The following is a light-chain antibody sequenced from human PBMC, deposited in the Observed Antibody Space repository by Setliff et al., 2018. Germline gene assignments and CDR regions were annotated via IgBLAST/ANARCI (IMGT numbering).Light chain of an antibody. Sequence: SVSGTVGQKVTLSCTGESDNIGRNAVGWYQQSSHGAPKTVMLGNFLPSGIPDRFSGSKSGTTASLTISGLQLEDEADYYCSTWDYSLRTHVFGTGTKVTVL. CDR1: SDNIGRNA. V-gene: IGLV1-44*01. CDR2: GNF. J-gene: IGLJ1*01. CDR3: STWDYSLRTHV.